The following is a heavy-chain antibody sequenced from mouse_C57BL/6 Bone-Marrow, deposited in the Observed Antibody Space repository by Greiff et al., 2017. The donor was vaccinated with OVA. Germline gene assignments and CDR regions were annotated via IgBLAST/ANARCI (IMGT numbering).Heavy chain of an antibody. V-gene: IGHV1-15*01. J-gene: IGHJ4*01. Sequence: VQLQESGAELVRPGASVTLSCKASGYTFTDYEMHWVKQTPVHGLEWIGAIDPDTGGTAYNQKFKGKAILTADKSSSTAYMEHRSLTSEDSAVYYCTRGYSNYYAMDYWGQGTSVTVSS. CDR2: IDPDTGGT. CDR3: TRGYSNYYAMDY. CDR1: GYTFTDYE. D-gene: IGHD2-5*01.